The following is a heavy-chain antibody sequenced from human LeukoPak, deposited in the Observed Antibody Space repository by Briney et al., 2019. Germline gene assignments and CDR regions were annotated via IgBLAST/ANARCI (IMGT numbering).Heavy chain of an antibody. V-gene: IGHV3-23*01. D-gene: IGHD2-15*01. J-gene: IGHJ4*02. CDR2: ISGSGGST. Sequence: GGSLRLSCAASGFTFSSYAMSWVRQAPGKGLEWVSAISGSGGSTYYADSVKGRFTISRDNSKNTLYLQMNSLGAEDTAVYYCAKPFTRDIVVVVAAGGPDYWGQGTLVTVSS. CDR1: GFTFSSYA. CDR3: AKPFTRDIVVVVAAGGPDY.